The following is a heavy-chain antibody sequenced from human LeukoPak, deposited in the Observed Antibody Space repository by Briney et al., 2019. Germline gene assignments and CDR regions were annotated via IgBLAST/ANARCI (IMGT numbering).Heavy chain of an antibody. Sequence: SETLSLTCTVSGGSISSSSYYWGWIRQPPGTGLEWIGSIYYSGSTYYNPSLKSRVTISVDTSKNQFSLKLSSVTAADTAVYYCARGIAERFDYWGQGTLVTVSS. J-gene: IGHJ4*02. D-gene: IGHD6-13*01. V-gene: IGHV4-39*01. CDR3: ARGIAERFDY. CDR1: GGSISSSSYY. CDR2: IYYSGST.